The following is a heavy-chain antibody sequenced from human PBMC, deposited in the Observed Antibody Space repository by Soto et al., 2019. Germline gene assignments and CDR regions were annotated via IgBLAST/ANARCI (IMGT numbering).Heavy chain of an antibody. CDR3: ARAYSSSPNWFDP. J-gene: IGHJ5*02. CDR2: IYYRGST. CDR1: GGSISSYY. V-gene: IGHV4-59*01. Sequence: SETLSLTCTVSGGSISSYYWSWIRQPPGKGLEWIGYIYYRGSTNYNPSLRSRVTISVDTTKNQFSLKLSSVTAADTAVYYCARAYSSSPNWFDPWGQGTMVTVSS. D-gene: IGHD6-6*01.